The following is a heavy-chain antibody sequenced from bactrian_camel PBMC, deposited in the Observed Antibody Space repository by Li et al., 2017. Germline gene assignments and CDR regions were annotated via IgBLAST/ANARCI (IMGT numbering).Heavy chain of an antibody. J-gene: IGHJ4*01. CDR1: GFDFSNYY. D-gene: IGHD3*01. CDR3: TKDRSYGTRNWVQST. V-gene: IGHV3S6*01. Sequence: HVQLVESGGGLVQPGGSLRLSCAASGFDFSNYYMNWVRQAPGKGLEWVSRIGSGNNTHYSESAKGRFAISRDNAKNALYLQLNSLQIEDTAMYYCTKDRSYGTRNWVQSTRGQGTQVTVS. CDR2: IGSGNNT.